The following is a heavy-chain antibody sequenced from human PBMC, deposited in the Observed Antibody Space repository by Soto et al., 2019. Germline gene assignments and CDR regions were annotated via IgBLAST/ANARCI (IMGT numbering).Heavy chain of an antibody. J-gene: IGHJ4*02. CDR2: ISGSDGST. CDR3: ARDRERDAWYEDY. D-gene: IGHD6-13*01. V-gene: IGHV3-23*01. Sequence: EVQLLESGGGLVQPGGSLRLSCVASGFSFSSYAMSWVRQAPGEGLEWVSVISGSDGSTYYADSVKGRFTISRDDSKNTLYLQMNSLRAEDTAVYYCARDRERDAWYEDYWGQGTLVTVPS. CDR1: GFSFSSYA.